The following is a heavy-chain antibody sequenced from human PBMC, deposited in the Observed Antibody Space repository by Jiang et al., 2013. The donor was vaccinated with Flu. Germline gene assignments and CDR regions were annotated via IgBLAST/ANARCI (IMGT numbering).Heavy chain of an antibody. CDR3: ARLEIWSGYPPRHFDY. Sequence: SWVRQAPGQGLEWMAWISAYNGDTKYAQKFQGRVTMTTDTPTSTAYMELSRLRSDDTAVYYCARLEIWSGYPPRHFDYWGQGTLVTVSS. V-gene: IGHV1-18*01. CDR2: ISAYNGDT. D-gene: IGHD3-3*01. J-gene: IGHJ4*02.